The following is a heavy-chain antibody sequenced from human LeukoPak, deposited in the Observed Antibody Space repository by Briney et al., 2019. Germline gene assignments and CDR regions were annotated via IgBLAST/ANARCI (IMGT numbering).Heavy chain of an antibody. CDR3: ARDQTLNLERRTNYYYYYMDV. CDR2: INPNSGGT. CDR1: GYTFTGYY. V-gene: IGHV1-2*02. D-gene: IGHD1-1*01. Sequence: GASVKVSCKACGYTFTGYYMHWVRQAPGQGLEWMGWINPNSGGTNYAQKFQGRVTMTRDTSISTAYMELSRLRSDDTAVYYCARDQTLNLERRTNYYYYYMDVWGKGTTVTVSS. J-gene: IGHJ6*03.